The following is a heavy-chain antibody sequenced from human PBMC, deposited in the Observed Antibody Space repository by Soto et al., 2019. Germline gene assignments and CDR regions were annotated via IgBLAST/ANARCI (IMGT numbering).Heavy chain of an antibody. V-gene: IGHV3-30*18. CDR1: GFTFSSYG. Sequence: PGGSLRLSCAASGFTFSSYGMHWVRQAPGKGLEWVAVISYDGSNKYYADSVKGRFTISRDNSKNTLYLQMNSLRAEDTAVYYCAKVDWRRYFDWLPDYWGQGTPVTVSS. J-gene: IGHJ4*02. D-gene: IGHD3-9*01. CDR3: AKVDWRRYFDWLPDY. CDR2: ISYDGSNK.